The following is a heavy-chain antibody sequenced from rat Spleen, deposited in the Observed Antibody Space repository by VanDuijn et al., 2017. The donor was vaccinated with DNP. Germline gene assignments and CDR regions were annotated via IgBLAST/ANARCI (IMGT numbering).Heavy chain of an antibody. CDR1: GFNFSIYG. J-gene: IGHJ2*01. CDR3: TTDFERGY. Sequence: EVQLVESGGGLVQPGRSLKLSCAASGFNFSIYGMAWVRQGPKKGLEWVASISASGGSTSYRDSVKGRFTISRDNAKSILYLQMDSLRSEDTATFYCTTDFERGYWGQGVMVTVSS. CDR2: ISASGGST. V-gene: IGHV5-27*01. D-gene: IGHD1-11*01.